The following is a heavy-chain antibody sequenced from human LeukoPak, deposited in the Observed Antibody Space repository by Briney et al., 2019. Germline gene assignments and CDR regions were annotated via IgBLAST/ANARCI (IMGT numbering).Heavy chain of an antibody. D-gene: IGHD3-3*01. CDR3: ARQKYDFWSGIRDAFDI. Sequence: SESLSLTCTVSGGSISSSSYYWGWIRQPPGKGLEWIGCIYYSGSTYYNPSLKSRVTISVDTSKNQFSLKLSSVTAADTAVYYCARQKYDFWSGIRDAFDIWGQGTMVTVSS. CDR2: IYYSGST. J-gene: IGHJ3*02. V-gene: IGHV4-39*01. CDR1: GGSISSSSYY.